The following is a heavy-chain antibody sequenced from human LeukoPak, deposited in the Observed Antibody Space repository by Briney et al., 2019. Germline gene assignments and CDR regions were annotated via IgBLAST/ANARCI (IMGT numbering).Heavy chain of an antibody. CDR2: ISFDGSNK. CDR3: ARDRYSSGWYGDFDC. Sequence: GGSLRLSCAASGFTFSSYAMHWVRQAPGKGLEWVAGISFDGSNKYYADSVKGRFTISRDNSKNTLYLQVNSLRAEDTAVYYCARDRYSSGWYGDFDCWGQGTLVTVPS. CDR1: GFTFSSYA. V-gene: IGHV3-30*04. J-gene: IGHJ4*02. D-gene: IGHD6-19*01.